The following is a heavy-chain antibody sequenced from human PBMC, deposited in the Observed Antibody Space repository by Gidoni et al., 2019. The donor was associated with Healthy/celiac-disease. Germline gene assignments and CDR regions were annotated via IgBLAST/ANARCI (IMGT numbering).Heavy chain of an antibody. CDR1: GYTFNGYY. Sequence: QVQLVQSGAEVKKPGASVKVYCKASGYTFNGYYMHWVRQAPGQGLEWMGWINPNSGGTNYAQKFQGRVTMTRDTSISTAYMELSRLRSDYTAVYYCASWGLDYDFWSGYYPWGQGTLVTVSS. CDR3: ASWGLDYDFWSGYYP. D-gene: IGHD3-3*01. CDR2: INPNSGGT. J-gene: IGHJ5*02. V-gene: IGHV1-2*02.